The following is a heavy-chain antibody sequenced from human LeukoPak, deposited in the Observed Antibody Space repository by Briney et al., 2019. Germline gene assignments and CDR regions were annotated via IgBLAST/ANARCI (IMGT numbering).Heavy chain of an antibody. V-gene: IGHV3-20*04. Sequence: GGSLRLSXAASGFTFDDYGMSWVRQAPGKGLEWVSGINWNGGSTGYADSVKGRFTISRDNAKNSLYLQMNSLRAEDTALYYCARFLGGGSYTSVDYWGQGTLVTVSS. CDR3: ARFLGGGSYTSVDY. CDR1: GFTFDDYG. J-gene: IGHJ4*02. D-gene: IGHD1-26*01. CDR2: INWNGGST.